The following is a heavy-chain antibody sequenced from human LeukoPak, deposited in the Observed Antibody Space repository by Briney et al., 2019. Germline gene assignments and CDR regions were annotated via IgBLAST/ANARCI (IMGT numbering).Heavy chain of an antibody. J-gene: IGHJ6*03. D-gene: IGHD5-12*01. CDR3: AKDLATRYYYYMDV. CDR1: GFTFSSYG. V-gene: IGHV3-30*02. Sequence: PGGSLRLSCAASGFTFSSYGMHWVRQAPGKGLEWVAFIRYDGSNKYYADSVKGRFTISRDNSKNTLYLQMNSLRAEDTAVYYCAKDLATRYYYYMDVWGKGTTVTISS. CDR2: IRYDGSNK.